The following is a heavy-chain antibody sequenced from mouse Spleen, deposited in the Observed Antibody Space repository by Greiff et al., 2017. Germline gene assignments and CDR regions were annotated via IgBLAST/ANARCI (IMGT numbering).Heavy chain of an antibody. CDR3: ARRGIYYDYPWYFDV. CDR2: ISSGGGNT. J-gene: IGHJ1*01. Sequence: EVKLVESGGGLVKLGGSLKLSCAASGFTFSSYAMSWVRQTPEKRLEWVATISSGGGNTYYPDSVKGRFTISRDNAKNTLYLQMSSLKSEDTAMYYCARRGIYYDYPWYFDVWGAGTTVTVSS. V-gene: IGHV5-9*04. D-gene: IGHD1-1*01. CDR1: GFTFSSYA.